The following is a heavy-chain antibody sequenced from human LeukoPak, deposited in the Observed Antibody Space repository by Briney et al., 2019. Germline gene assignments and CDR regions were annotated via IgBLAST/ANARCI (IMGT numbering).Heavy chain of an antibody. CDR3: VKAGYGELLRLDY. CDR1: GFSFSTYG. J-gene: IGHJ4*02. CDR2: ISYDGSDK. V-gene: IGHV3-30*18. D-gene: IGHD3-10*01. Sequence: GGSLRLSCAASGFSFSTYGMHWVRQAPGKGLEWVAVISYDGSDKYYGDSVKGRFTISRDNSKNTLYLQMHSLRTEDTAVYYCVKAGYGELLRLDYWGQGTLVTVSS.